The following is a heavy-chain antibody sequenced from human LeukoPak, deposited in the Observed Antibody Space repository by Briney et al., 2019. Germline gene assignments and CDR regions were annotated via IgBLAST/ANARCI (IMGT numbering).Heavy chain of an antibody. J-gene: IGHJ4*02. Sequence: GGSLRLSCAASGFTFSSYAMHWVRQAPGKGLECVAVISYDGSNKYYADSVKGRFTISRDNSKNTLYLQMNSLRAEDTAVYYCAREGLGSYYGPRPFDYWGQGTLVTVSS. CDR2: ISYDGSNK. CDR1: GFTFSSYA. V-gene: IGHV3-30-3*01. D-gene: IGHD1-26*01. CDR3: AREGLGSYYGPRPFDY.